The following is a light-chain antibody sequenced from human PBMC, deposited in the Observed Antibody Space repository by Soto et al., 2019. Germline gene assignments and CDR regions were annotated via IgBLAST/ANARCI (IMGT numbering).Light chain of an antibody. Sequence: QSVLTQPASVSGSPGQSITISCTGTSSDVGRYNYVFWYQQHPGKAPKLMIYDVSNRPSGVSNRFSGSKSGNTASLTISGLQTEDEADYYCTSYTSSDTYVFGTGTKVTVL. CDR1: SSDVGRYNY. CDR3: TSYTSSDTYV. CDR2: DVS. V-gene: IGLV2-14*01. J-gene: IGLJ1*01.